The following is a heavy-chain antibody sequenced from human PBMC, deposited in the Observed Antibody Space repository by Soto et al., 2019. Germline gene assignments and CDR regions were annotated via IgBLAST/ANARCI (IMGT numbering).Heavy chain of an antibody. V-gene: IGHV1-18*01. J-gene: IGHJ4*02. CDR1: SYAFTSDG. Sequence: ASEQVSCEASSYAFTSDGISWVRQAPGQGLEWMGWISAYNGNTNYAQKLQGRVTMTTDTSTSTAYMELRSLRSDDTAVYYCARGAGGYEGYFDYWGEGTLVTVSS. D-gene: IGHD5-12*01. CDR2: ISAYNGNT. CDR3: ARGAGGYEGYFDY.